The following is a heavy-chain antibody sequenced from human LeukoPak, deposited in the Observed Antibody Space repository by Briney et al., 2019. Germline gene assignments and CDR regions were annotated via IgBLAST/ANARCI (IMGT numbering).Heavy chain of an antibody. CDR2: IRSKAYGGTT. CDR1: GFSVGDHA. D-gene: IGHD6-19*01. J-gene: IGHJ6*02. V-gene: IGHV3-49*04. CDR3: ARGPIYLWLYYGMDV. Sequence: PGGSLRLSCTGSGFSVGDHAMTWVRQAPGKGLEWVGFIRSKAYGGTTEYAASVNGRFTISRDDSTNTIYLQMDSLKIEDTAVYYCARGPIYLWLYYGMDVWGQGTTVTVSS.